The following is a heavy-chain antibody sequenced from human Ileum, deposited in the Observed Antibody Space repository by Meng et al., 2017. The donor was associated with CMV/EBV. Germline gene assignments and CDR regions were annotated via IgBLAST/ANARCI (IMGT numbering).Heavy chain of an antibody. D-gene: IGHD2-2*01. CDR3: ARDREWGCTSSSCQTNWFDP. J-gene: IGHJ5*02. CDR2: IYSSGST. Sequence: VQLQESGPGLVNPSETLSITCTVSGGSISNYYWNWIRQPAGKGLEWIGRIYSSGSTKYNPSLKSRVTMSVDTSQNQFSLKLNSVTAADTAVYYCARDREWGCTSSSCQTNWFDPWGQGTLVTVSS. V-gene: IGHV4-4*07. CDR1: GGSISNYY.